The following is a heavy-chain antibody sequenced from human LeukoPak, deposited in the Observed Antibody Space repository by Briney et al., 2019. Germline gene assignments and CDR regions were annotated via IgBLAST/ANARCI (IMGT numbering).Heavy chain of an antibody. CDR2: IYTSGST. D-gene: IGHD3-10*01. CDR3: ARGAQGSGHWFDP. Sequence: SETLSLTCTVSGGSISSGNYYLSWIRQPAGKGLEWIGRIYTSGSTNYNPSLKSRVTISVDTSKNQFSLKLSSVTAADTAVYYCARGAQGSGHWFDPWGQGTLVTVSS. J-gene: IGHJ5*02. CDR1: GGSISSGNYY. V-gene: IGHV4-61*02.